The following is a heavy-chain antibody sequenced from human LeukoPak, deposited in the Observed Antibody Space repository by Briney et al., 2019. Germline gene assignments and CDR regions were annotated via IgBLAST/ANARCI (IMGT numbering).Heavy chain of an antibody. CDR2: ISYDGSNK. J-gene: IGHJ6*02. Sequence: SGGSLRLSCAASGFTFSSYAMHWVRQAPGKGLEWVAVISYDGSNKYYADSVKGRFTISRDNSKNTQYLQMNSLRAEDTAVYYCARDYYGMDVWGQGTTVTVSS. V-gene: IGHV3-30-3*01. CDR3: ARDYYGMDV. CDR1: GFTFSSYA.